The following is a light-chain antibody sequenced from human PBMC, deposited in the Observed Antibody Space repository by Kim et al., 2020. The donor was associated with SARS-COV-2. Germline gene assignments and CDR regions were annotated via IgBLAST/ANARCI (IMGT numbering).Light chain of an antibody. CDR2: GAS. Sequence: EIVMTQSPATLSVSPGERATLSCRASQSVSSNLAWYQHKPGQAPRLLIYGASTRATGIPARFSGSGSGTEFTLTISSLQSEDFAVYYCQQDNSGPPSITFGQGTRLGIK. J-gene: IGKJ5*01. CDR1: QSVSSN. V-gene: IGKV3-15*01. CDR3: QQDNSGPPSIT.